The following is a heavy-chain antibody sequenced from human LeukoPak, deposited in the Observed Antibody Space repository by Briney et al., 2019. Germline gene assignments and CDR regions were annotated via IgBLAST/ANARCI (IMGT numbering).Heavy chain of an antibody. CDR2: IYYSGTT. Sequence: PSETLSLTCTVSGGSISSYYWSRIRQPPGKGLEWIGNIYYSGTTNYNPSLKSRVTISVDTSKNQFSLKLSSVTAADTAVYYCARHGVVTANPFDPWGQGTLVTVSS. CDR3: ARHGVVTANPFDP. J-gene: IGHJ5*02. CDR1: GGSISSYY. D-gene: IGHD2-21*02. V-gene: IGHV4-59*08.